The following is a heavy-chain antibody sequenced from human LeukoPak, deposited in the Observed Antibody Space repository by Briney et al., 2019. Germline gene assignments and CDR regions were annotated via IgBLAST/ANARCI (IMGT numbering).Heavy chain of an antibody. J-gene: IGHJ6*03. V-gene: IGHV4-34*01. D-gene: IGHD6-13*01. Sequence: GSPRLSCAASGFTFNSYAMSWVRQAPGKGLEWIGEINHSGSTNYNPSLKSRVTISVDTSKNQFSLKLSSVTAADTAVYYCARGSIAAAGIFYYYYYMDVWGKGTTVTVSS. CDR1: GFTFNSYA. CDR2: INHSGST. CDR3: ARGSIAAAGIFYYYYYMDV.